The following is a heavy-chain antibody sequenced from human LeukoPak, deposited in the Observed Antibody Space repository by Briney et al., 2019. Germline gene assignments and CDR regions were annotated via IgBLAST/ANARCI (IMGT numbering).Heavy chain of an antibody. CDR2: IYPGDSDT. Sequence: GESLKISCKGSGYSFTSYWIGWVRQMPGKGLEWMGIIYPGDSDTRYSPSFQGQVTISADKSISTAYLQWSSLKASDTAMYYCARHSPLARLSISSDANDAFDIWGQGTMVTVSS. D-gene: IGHD3-10*01. CDR3: ARHSPLARLSISSDANDAFDI. J-gene: IGHJ3*02. CDR1: GYSFTSYW. V-gene: IGHV5-51*01.